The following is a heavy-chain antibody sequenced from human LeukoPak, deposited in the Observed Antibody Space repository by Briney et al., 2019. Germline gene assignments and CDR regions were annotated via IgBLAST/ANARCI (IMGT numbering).Heavy chain of an antibody. CDR3: AKSSGSVRHFYYYYMAV. Sequence: GGSLRLSCADSGSNFEDYGMSWVRQAPGKGLEWVCGINWNGGDTDYADSVKSRFTISRDNAKNSLYLQMKSLRAEDTALYYCAKSSGSVRHFYYYYMAVWGKGTTVTVSS. CDR2: INWNGGDT. CDR1: GSNFEDYG. V-gene: IGHV3-20*04. J-gene: IGHJ6*03. D-gene: IGHD1-26*01.